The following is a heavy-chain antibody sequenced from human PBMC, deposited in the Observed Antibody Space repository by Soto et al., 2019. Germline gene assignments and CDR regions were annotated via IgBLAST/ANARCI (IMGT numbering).Heavy chain of an antibody. V-gene: IGHV1-18*01. CDR1: GYTFTSYG. CDR2: ISAYNGNT. CDR3: ARRAVAGTGRGPAYFDY. Sequence: ASVKVSCKASGYTFTSYGISWVRQAPGQGLEWMGWISAYNGNTNYAQKLQGRVTMTTDTSTSTAYMELRSLRSDDTAVYYCARRAVAGTGRGPAYFDYWGQGTLVTVSS. J-gene: IGHJ4*02. D-gene: IGHD6-19*01.